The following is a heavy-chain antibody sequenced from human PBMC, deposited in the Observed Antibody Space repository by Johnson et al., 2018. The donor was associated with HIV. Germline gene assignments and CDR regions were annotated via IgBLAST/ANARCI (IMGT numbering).Heavy chain of an antibody. CDR1: GFTVSSNY. D-gene: IGHD1-1*01. CDR3: ARALRTALGSPWNGGYDAFDI. Sequence: VQLVESGGGLVQPGGSLRLSCAASGFTVSSNYMSWVRQAPGKGLEWVSVIYSVGSTYYAYSVKGRFTISRDNSKNTLYLQMNSLRAEDTAVYYCARALRTALGSPWNGGYDAFDIWGQGTMVTVSS. CDR2: IYSVGST. J-gene: IGHJ3*02. V-gene: IGHV3-66*01.